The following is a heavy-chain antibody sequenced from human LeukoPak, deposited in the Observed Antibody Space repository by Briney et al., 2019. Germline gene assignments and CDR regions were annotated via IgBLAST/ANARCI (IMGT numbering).Heavy chain of an antibody. Sequence: ASVKVSCKASGYTFTSYDTNWVRQATGQGLEWMGWMNPNSGNTGYAQKFQGRVTMTRNTSISTAYMELSSLRSEDTAVYYCATSQNGDFWSGYWPNYYYYGMDVWGQGTTVTVSS. J-gene: IGHJ6*02. CDR3: ATSQNGDFWSGYWPNYYYYGMDV. CDR2: MNPNSGNT. D-gene: IGHD3-3*01. CDR1: GYTFTSYD. V-gene: IGHV1-8*01.